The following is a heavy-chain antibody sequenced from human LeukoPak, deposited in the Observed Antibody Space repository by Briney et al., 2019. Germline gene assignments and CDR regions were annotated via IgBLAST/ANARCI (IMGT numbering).Heavy chain of an antibody. D-gene: IGHD3-16*01. J-gene: IGHJ3*02. Sequence: PSETLSLTCTVSGGSFSSGSYSWSWIRQPSGKGLEWIGYIYHGGSTYYSPSLKGRVTISLDMSTNQFSLNLYSVAAADTAVYYCARYSDGNIHGAFDIWGQGTMVTVSS. V-gene: IGHV4-30-2*01. CDR1: GGSFSSGSYS. CDR2: IYHGGST. CDR3: ARYSDGNIHGAFDI.